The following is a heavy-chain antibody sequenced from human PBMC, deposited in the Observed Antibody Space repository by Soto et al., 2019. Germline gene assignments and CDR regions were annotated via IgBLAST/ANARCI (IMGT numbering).Heavy chain of an antibody. D-gene: IGHD5-18*01. CDR2: ISWNSGSI. V-gene: IGHV3-9*01. Sequence: EVQLVESGGGLVQPGRSLRLSCAASGFTFDDYAMHWVRQAPGKGLEWVSGISWNSGSIGYADSVKGRFTISRDNAKNSLYLQMNSLRAEDTALYFCAKGGGTAMVLDYWGQGTLVTVSS. CDR1: GFTFDDYA. CDR3: AKGGGTAMVLDY. J-gene: IGHJ4*02.